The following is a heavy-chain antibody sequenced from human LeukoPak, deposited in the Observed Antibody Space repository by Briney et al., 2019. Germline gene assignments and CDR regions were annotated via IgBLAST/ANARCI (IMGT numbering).Heavy chain of an antibody. J-gene: IGHJ5*02. CDR3: ARHYSITMVRGVIFDWFDP. V-gene: IGHV4-39*01. Sequence: KPSETLSLTCTVSGGSISSYYWSWIRQPPGKGLEWIGSIYYSGSTYYNPSLKSRVTISVDTSKNQFSLKLSSVTAADTAVYYCARHYSITMVRGVIFDWFDPWGQGTLVTVSS. CDR1: GGSISSYY. D-gene: IGHD3-10*01. CDR2: IYYSGST.